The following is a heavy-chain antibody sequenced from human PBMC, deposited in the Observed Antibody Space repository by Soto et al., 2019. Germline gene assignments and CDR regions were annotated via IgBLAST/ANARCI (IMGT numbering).Heavy chain of an antibody. CDR1: GFTFTSSA. CDR3: AAVLGYCSSTSCYPGRYYYMDG. Sequence: SVKVSCKASGFTFTSSAMQWVRQARGQRLEWIGWIVVGSGNTNYAQKFQERVTITRDMSTSTAYMELSSLRSEDTAVYYCAAVLGYCSSTSCYPGRYYYMDGWGKGTTVSVSS. CDR2: IVVGSGNT. V-gene: IGHV1-58*02. J-gene: IGHJ6*03. D-gene: IGHD2-2*01.